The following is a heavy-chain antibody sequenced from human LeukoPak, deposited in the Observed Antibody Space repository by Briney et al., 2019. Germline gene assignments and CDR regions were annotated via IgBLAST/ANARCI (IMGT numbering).Heavy chain of an antibody. CDR2: ISAYNGNT. CDR1: GYTFTGYG. D-gene: IGHD6-19*01. V-gene: IGHV1-18*01. Sequence: ASVKVSCKASGYTFTGYGISWVRQAPGQGLEWMGWISAYNGNTNYAQKLQGRVTMTTDTSTSTAYMELRSLRSDDTAVYYCARAPYSSGWSPYYYYGMDVWGQGTTVTVSS. J-gene: IGHJ6*02. CDR3: ARAPYSSGWSPYYYYGMDV.